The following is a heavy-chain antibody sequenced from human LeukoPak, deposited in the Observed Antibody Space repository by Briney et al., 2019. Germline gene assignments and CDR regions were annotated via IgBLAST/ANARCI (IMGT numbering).Heavy chain of an antibody. CDR2: ISDDGSNK. CDR1: GFTFSSYG. CDR3: AKEGLYYYDSSGYTEGYFDY. D-gene: IGHD3-22*01. Sequence: GVSLRLSCAASGFTFSSYGMHWVRQAPGKGLEWVAVISDDGSNKYYADSVKSRFTISRDNSKNTLYLQMNSLRAEDTAVYYCAKEGLYYYDSSGYTEGYFDYWGQGTLVTVSS. J-gene: IGHJ4*02. V-gene: IGHV3-30*18.